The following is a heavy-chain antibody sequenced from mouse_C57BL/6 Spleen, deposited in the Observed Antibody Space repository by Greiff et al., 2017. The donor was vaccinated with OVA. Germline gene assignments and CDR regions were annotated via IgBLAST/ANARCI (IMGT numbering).Heavy chain of an antibody. V-gene: IGHV5-16*01. CDR3: ARALYYYGSGAMDY. Sequence: EVMLVESEGGLVQPGSSMKLSCTASGFTFSDYYMAWVRQVPEKGLEWVANINYDGSSTYYLDSLKSRFIISRDNAKNILYLQMSSLKSEDTATYYCARALYYYGSGAMDYWGQGTSVTVSS. D-gene: IGHD1-1*01. CDR2: INYDGSST. CDR1: GFTFSDYY. J-gene: IGHJ4*01.